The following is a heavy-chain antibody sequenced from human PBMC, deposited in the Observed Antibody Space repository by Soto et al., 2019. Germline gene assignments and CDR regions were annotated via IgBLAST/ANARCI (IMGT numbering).Heavy chain of an antibody. Sequence: QVQLVESGGGVVQPGRSLRLSCAASGFTFSSYAMHWVRQAPGKGLEWVAVISYDGSNKYYADSVKGRFTISRDNSKNTQYLQMNSLRAEDTAVYYCARVGSGWYYFDYWGQGTLVTVSS. J-gene: IGHJ4*02. CDR2: ISYDGSNK. CDR1: GFTFSSYA. CDR3: ARVGSGWYYFDY. D-gene: IGHD6-19*01. V-gene: IGHV3-30-3*01.